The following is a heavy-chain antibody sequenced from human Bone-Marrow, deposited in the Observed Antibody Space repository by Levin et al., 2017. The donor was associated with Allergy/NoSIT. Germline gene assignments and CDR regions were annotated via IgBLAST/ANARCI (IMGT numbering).Heavy chain of an antibody. J-gene: IGHJ6*02. CDR2: IYPGNSHT. CDR1: GYNFIDFW. Sequence: PGESLKISCKGSGYNFIDFWIGWVRQMPGKGLEWMAFIYPGNSHTSYSPSFRGQVTISADNSITTTYLQWTSVGASDSGVYYCARGDCSHPGCYHSTYGLDVWGQGTTVTVSS. D-gene: IGHD2-15*01. CDR3: ARGDCSHPGCYHSTYGLDV. V-gene: IGHV5-51*01.